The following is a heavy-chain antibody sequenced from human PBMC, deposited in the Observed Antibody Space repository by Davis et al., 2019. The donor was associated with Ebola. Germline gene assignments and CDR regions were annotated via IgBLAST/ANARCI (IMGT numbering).Heavy chain of an antibody. CDR2: IKQDGSEK. CDR3: ATASSGWYSDY. J-gene: IGHJ4*02. CDR1: GFTFSSYW. Sequence: GESLKISCAASGFTFSSYWMSWVRQAPGKGLEWVANIKQDGSEKYYVDSVKGRFTISRDNSKNTLYLQMNSLRAEDTAVYYCATASSGWYSDYWGQGTLVTVSS. D-gene: IGHD6-19*01. V-gene: IGHV3-7*01.